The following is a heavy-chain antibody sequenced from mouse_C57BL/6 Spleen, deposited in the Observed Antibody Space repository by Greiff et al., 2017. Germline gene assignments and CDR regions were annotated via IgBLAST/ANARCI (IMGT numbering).Heavy chain of an antibody. V-gene: IGHV5-6*01. D-gene: IGHD1-1*01. J-gene: IGHJ1*03. CDR3: AIHEDYGSSLHWYFDV. CDR1: GFTFSSYG. CDR2: ISSGGSYT. Sequence: EVQRVESGGDLVKPGGSLKLSCAASGFTFSSYGMSWVRQTPDKRLEWVATISSGGSYTYYPDSVKGRFTISRYNAKNTLYLQMSSLKSEDTAMYYCAIHEDYGSSLHWYFDVWGTGTTVTVSS.